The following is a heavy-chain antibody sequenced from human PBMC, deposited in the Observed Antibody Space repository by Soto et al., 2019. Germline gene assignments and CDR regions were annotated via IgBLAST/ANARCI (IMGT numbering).Heavy chain of an antibody. CDR1: GFTFSSFG. CDR2: ISYSGGNT. Sequence: GGSLRLSCAASGFTFSSFGMSWVRQAPGKGLEWVSSISYSGGNTYYADSVKGRFTISRDNSKNTLYLQMNSLRAEDTAVYYCSKSLGATRTFDYWGQGTLVTVSS. J-gene: IGHJ4*02. V-gene: IGHV3-23*01. CDR3: SKSLGATRTFDY. D-gene: IGHD1-26*01.